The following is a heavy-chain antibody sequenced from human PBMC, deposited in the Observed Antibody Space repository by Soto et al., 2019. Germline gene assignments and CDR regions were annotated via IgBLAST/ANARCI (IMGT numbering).Heavy chain of an antibody. D-gene: IGHD6-13*01. CDR3: ARVPQIAAAGTGVV. CDR1: GGSFSGYY. CDR2: INHSGST. J-gene: IGHJ4*02. V-gene: IGHV4-34*01. Sequence: PSETLSLTCAVYGGSFSGYYWSWIRQPPGKGLEWIGEINHSGSTNYNPSLKSRVTISVDTSKNQFSLKLSSVTAADTAVYYCARVPQIAAAGTGVVWGQGTLVTVSS.